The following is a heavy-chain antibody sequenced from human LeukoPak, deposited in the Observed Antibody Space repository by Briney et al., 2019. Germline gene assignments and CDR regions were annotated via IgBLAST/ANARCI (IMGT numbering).Heavy chain of an antibody. V-gene: IGHV1-2*02. CDR1: GYTFTGYY. J-gene: IGHJ5*02. Sequence: ASVKVSCKASGYTFTGYYMHWVRQAPGQGLEWMGWINPNSGGTNYAQKFQGRVTMTRDTSISTAYMELSRLRSDDTAVYYCARDLPGIAAAVEWFDPWGQGTLVTVSS. CDR3: ARDLPGIAAAVEWFDP. CDR2: INPNSGGT. D-gene: IGHD6-13*01.